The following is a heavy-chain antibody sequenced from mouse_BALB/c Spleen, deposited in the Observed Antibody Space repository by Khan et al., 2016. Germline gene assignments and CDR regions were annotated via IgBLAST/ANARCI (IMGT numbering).Heavy chain of an antibody. D-gene: IGHD2-4*01. CDR1: GFSLTTYG. CDR2: IWSGGTT. J-gene: IGHJ4*01. Sequence: QVQLKQSGPGLVQPSQSLSITCTVSGFSLTTYGVHWVRQSPGKGLEWLGVIWSGGTTDYNAAFISRLSIGKDNSKSQVFFKMNSLQSNDTAIYFSATNDYDGDHFYDMDYWGQGTSVTVSS. CDR3: ATNDYDGDHFYDMDY. V-gene: IGHV2-2*03.